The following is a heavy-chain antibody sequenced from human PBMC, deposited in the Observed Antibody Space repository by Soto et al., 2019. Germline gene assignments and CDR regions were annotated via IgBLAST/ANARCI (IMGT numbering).Heavy chain of an antibody. D-gene: IGHD1-26*01. CDR3: AKESTVGSPGDYFDS. CDR2: IGVYANT. V-gene: IGHV3-23*01. Sequence: EVELLESGGDLVQPGGSLRLSCAASGFTFSSYDMNWVRQAPGKGLEWVSAIGVYANTYDADSVKGRFTISRDDSRNTVHLQLNSLRVDDTAVYYCAKESTVGSPGDYFDSWGQGTLVTVSS. CDR1: GFTFSSYD. J-gene: IGHJ4*02.